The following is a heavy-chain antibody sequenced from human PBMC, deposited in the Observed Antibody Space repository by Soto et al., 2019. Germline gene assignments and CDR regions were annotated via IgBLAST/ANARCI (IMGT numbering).Heavy chain of an antibody. CDR1: GFTVSSNY. CDR3: AREPRSAEHYGDYEGSGFVY. Sequence: EVQLVESGGGLVQPGGSLRLSCAASGFTVSSNYMSWVRQAPGKGLEWVSVIYSGGSTYYADSVKGRFTISRDNSKNTLYLQMNSLRAEDTAVYYCAREPRSAEHYGDYEGSGFVYWGQGTLVTVSS. J-gene: IGHJ4*02. V-gene: IGHV3-66*01. D-gene: IGHD4-17*01. CDR2: IYSGGST.